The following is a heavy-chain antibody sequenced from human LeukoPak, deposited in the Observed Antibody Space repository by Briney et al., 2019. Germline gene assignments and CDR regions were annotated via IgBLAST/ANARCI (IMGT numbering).Heavy chain of an antibody. CDR1: GGTFSNYA. CDR3: AKDDGSATMGFDS. D-gene: IGHD1-26*01. Sequence: SVKVSCKASGGTFSNYAFSWVRQAPGQGLEWMGGIIPIFRTTNYAEQFQGRVTITTDESTNTAYLDLSSLRSQDTAVYYCAKDDGSATMGFDSWGQGTLVSVSS. J-gene: IGHJ5*01. V-gene: IGHV1-69*05. CDR2: IIPIFRTT.